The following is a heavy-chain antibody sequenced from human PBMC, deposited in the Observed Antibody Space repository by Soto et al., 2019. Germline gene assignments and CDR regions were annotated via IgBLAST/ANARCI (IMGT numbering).Heavy chain of an antibody. CDR3: ARERYQVISDGMDV. D-gene: IGHD2-2*01. Sequence: XSVKVSCKASGYPFTGHYVHWGREAPGQGLEWMGWINPETGGTSYAQKFQGRVTLSRDTSINTAYLELSRLRFDDAAVYFCARERYQVISDGMDVWGQGTTVTVSS. CDR1: GYPFTGHY. V-gene: IGHV1-2*02. CDR2: INPETGGT. J-gene: IGHJ6*02.